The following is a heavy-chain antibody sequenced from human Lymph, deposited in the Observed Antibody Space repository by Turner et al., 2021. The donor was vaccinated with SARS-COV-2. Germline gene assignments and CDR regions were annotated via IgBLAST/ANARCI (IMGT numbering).Heavy chain of an antibody. J-gene: IGHJ4*02. Sequence: QVQLVQSVAEVKKPGASVKFSCTASGYTFTGYYMHWVRQDPGQGLEWMGWINPNSGGTNYPQKFQGRVTMTRDTSISRDYMELSRLRSDDTAVYYCARSRDLQSMIRGVDPFDYWGQGTLVTVSS. D-gene: IGHD3-10*01. CDR3: ARSRDLQSMIRGVDPFDY. CDR2: INPNSGGT. V-gene: IGHV1-2*02. CDR1: GYTFTGYY.